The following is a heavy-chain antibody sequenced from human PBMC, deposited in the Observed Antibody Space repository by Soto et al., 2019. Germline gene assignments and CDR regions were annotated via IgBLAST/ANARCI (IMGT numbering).Heavy chain of an antibody. Sequence: SETLSLTCSVSGGSISSGDYYWSWIRQPTGKGLEWIGYIYYSGSTYYNPSLKSRVTISVDTSKNQFSLKLSSVTAADTAVYYCARDTRYFDWSTEYYGMDVWGQGTTVTVSS. J-gene: IGHJ6*02. CDR2: IYYSGST. V-gene: IGHV4-30-4*01. CDR3: ARDTRYFDWSTEYYGMDV. D-gene: IGHD3-9*01. CDR1: GGSISSGDYY.